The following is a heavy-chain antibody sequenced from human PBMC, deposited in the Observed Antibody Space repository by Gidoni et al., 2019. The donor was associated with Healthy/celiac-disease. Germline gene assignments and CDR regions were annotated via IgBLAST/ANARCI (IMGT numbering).Heavy chain of an antibody. J-gene: IGHJ4*02. CDR1: GFPFSSYA. V-gene: IGHV3-23*01. CDR3: AKGARGYFDYGGDY. CDR2: ISGRGGST. Sequence: EVQLLESGGGLVQPGGSLRLPCAASGFPFSSYAMCWVRQAPGKGLEWVSAISGRGGSTYYADSVKGRFTISRDNSKNTLYLQMNSLRAEDTAVYYCAKGARGYFDYGGDYWGQGTLVTVSS. D-gene: IGHD3-9*01.